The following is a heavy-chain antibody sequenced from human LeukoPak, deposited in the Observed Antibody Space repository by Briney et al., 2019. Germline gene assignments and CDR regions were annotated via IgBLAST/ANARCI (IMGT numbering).Heavy chain of an antibody. CDR2: ISAYNGNT. CDR1: GYTFTSYG. J-gene: IGHJ4*02. V-gene: IGHV1-18*01. CDR3: ARAPERRYCSSTSCPNFDY. D-gene: IGHD2-2*01. Sequence: ASVKVSCKASGYTFTSYGISGVRQAPGQGLEWMGWISAYNGNTNYAQKLQGRVTMTTDTSTSTAYMELRSLRSDDTAVYYCARAPERRYCSSTSCPNFDYWGQGTLVTVSS.